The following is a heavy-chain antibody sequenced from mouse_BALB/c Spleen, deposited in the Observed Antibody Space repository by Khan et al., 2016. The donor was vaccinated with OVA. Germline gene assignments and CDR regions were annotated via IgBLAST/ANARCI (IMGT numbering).Heavy chain of an antibody. Sequence: EVELVESGGGLVKPGGSLKLSCAASGFSFSSYTMSWVRPTPEKRLEWVATISSAGIYTYSPDSVKGRFTISSDNAKNTLSLQLSSLKSEDTAMYYCTKDGNYAHWYFDVWGAGTTVTVSS. CDR2: ISSAGIYT. D-gene: IGHD2-1*01. CDR1: GFSFSSYT. CDR3: TKDGNYAHWYFDV. V-gene: IGHV5-6-4*01. J-gene: IGHJ1*01.